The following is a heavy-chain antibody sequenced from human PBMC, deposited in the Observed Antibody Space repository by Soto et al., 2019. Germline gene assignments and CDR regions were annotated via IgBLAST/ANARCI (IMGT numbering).Heavy chain of an antibody. CDR1: GGSFSGYY. Sequence: PSETLSLTCAVYGGSFSGYYWSWIRQPPGKGLEWIGEINHSGSTNYNPSLKSRVTISVDTSKNQFSLKLSSVTAADTAVYYCARGMLSNYYYGMDVWGQGTTGTV. D-gene: IGHD2-8*01. J-gene: IGHJ6*02. CDR2: INHSGST. CDR3: ARGMLSNYYYGMDV. V-gene: IGHV4-34*01.